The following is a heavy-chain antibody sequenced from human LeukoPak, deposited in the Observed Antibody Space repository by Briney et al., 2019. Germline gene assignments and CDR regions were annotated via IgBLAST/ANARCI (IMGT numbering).Heavy chain of an antibody. CDR1: GGSFSGYY. CDR3: ARLCGGDCYHFDY. J-gene: IGHJ4*02. Sequence: SGTLSLTCAVYGGSFSGYYWSWIRQPPGKGLEWIGEINHSGSTNYNPSLKSRVTISVDTSKNQFSLKLSSVTAADTAVYYCARLCGGDCYHFDYWGQGTLVTVPS. V-gene: IGHV4-34*01. D-gene: IGHD2-21*02. CDR2: INHSGST.